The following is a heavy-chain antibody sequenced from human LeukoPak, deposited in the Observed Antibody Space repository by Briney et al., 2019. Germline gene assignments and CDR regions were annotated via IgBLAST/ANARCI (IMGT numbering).Heavy chain of an antibody. V-gene: IGHV3-7*01. CDR3: ARDLGSGYYDSSGYY. CDR1: GFTFSSYW. CDR2: IKQDGSEK. D-gene: IGHD3-22*01. Sequence: GGSLRLSCAASGFTFSSYWMSWVRQAPGKGLEWVANIKQDGSEKYYVDSVKGRFTISRDNAKNSLYLQMNSLRAEDTAVYYCARDLGSGYYDSSGYYWGQGTLVTVSS. J-gene: IGHJ4*02.